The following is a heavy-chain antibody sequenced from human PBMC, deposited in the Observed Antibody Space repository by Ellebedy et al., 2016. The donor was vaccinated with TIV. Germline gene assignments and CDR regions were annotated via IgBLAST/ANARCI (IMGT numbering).Heavy chain of an antibody. V-gene: IGHV3-11*01. D-gene: IGHD6-19*01. Sequence: PGGSLRLSCAGSGFTVSDYFMSWVRQAPGKGLEWISYISSSGTNIYYADSVKGRFTVARDHAKNSMYLQMNSLRGDDTAVYYCVGPHWLVYSWGQGTLVTVSS. CDR1: GFTVSDYF. CDR3: VGPHWLVYS. J-gene: IGHJ5*02. CDR2: ISSSGTNI.